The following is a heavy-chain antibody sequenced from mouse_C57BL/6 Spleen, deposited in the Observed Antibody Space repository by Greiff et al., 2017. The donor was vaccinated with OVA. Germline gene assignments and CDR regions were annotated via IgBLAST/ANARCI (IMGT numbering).Heavy chain of an antibody. CDR1: GFTFSSYA. V-gene: IGHV5-4*03. Sequence: EVKLVESGGGLVKPGGSLKLSCAASGFTFSSYAMSWVRQTPEKRLEWVATISDGGSYTYYPDNVKGRFTISRDNAKNNLYLQMSHLKSQDTPMYFCARGPFDYWGQGTTLTVSS. CDR3: ARGPFDY. CDR2: ISDGGSYT. J-gene: IGHJ2*01.